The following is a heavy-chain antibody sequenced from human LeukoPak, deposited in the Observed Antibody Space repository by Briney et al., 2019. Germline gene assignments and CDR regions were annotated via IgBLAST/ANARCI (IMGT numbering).Heavy chain of an antibody. CDR2: IKQDGYEK. J-gene: IGHJ4*02. Sequence: GGSLRLSCAVSGFTFHTFWMAWVRQAPGKGLEWVATIKQDGYEKHYVDSVRGRFTISRDNAKNLLYLQMNSLRVEDTAVYHCVDGESLLYWGQGTLVSVSS. CDR1: GFTFHTFW. D-gene: IGHD3-10*01. V-gene: IGHV3-7*03. CDR3: VDGESLLY.